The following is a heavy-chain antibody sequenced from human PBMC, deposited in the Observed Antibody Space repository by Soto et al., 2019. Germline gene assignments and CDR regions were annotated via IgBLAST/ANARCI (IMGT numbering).Heavy chain of an antibody. CDR3: ARGRYGDY. D-gene: IGHD1-1*01. J-gene: IGHJ4*02. CDR1: GYAFTTYG. Sequence: QVHLVQSGAEVKKPGASVKVSCQGSGYAFTTYGITWVRQAPGKGLEWMGWISAHNGNTNYAQKLQGRVTVTRDTSTSTAYMELMSMRYDDTAVYFCARGRYGDYWGQGALVTVSS. CDR2: ISAHNGNT. V-gene: IGHV1-18*01.